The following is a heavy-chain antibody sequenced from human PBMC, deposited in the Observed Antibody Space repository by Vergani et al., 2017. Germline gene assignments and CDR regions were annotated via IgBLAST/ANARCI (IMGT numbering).Heavy chain of an antibody. J-gene: IGHJ4*02. CDR2: IYYSGST. Sequence: QVQLQESGPGLVKPSETLSLTCTVSGGSISSYYWSWIRQPPGKGLEWIGYIYYSGSTNYNPSLKSRVTISVDTSKNQFSLKLSSVTAADTAVYYCARGEGYRYGTHPVGFDYRGQGTLVTVSS. CDR1: GGSISSYY. V-gene: IGHV4-59*01. D-gene: IGHD5-18*01. CDR3: ARGEGYRYGTHPVGFDY.